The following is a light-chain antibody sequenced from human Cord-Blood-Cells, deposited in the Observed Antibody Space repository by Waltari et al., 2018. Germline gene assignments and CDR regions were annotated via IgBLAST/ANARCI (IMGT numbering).Light chain of an antibody. V-gene: IGKV1-33*01. J-gene: IGKJ4*01. Sequence: DLQMTQSPSSLSASVGERITSTCQASQDISNYLNWYQQKPGKAPKLLIYDASNLETGVPSRFSGSGSGTDFTFTISSLQPEDIATYYCQQYDNLPLTFGGGTKVEIK. CDR2: DAS. CDR3: QQYDNLPLT. CDR1: QDISNY.